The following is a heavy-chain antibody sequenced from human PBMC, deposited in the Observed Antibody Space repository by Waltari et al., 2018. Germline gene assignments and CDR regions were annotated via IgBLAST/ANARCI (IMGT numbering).Heavy chain of an antibody. CDR3: VRDAFGNTIGGVFDY. D-gene: IGHD3-3*01. Sequence: EVQLVESGGGLVQPGKSLRLSCVPSGFLFVYSALYWVRQVPGKGLEWLSGISWNSNKIVYADSVKGRFTISRDNAENSLYLLMNNLRAEDTALYYCVRDAFGNTIGGVFDYWGQGTLLTVSS. CDR2: ISWNSNKI. J-gene: IGHJ4*02. V-gene: IGHV3-9*01. CDR1: GFLFVYSA.